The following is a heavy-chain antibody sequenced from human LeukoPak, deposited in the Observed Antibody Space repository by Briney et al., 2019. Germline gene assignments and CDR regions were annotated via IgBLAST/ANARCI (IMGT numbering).Heavy chain of an antibody. D-gene: IGHD3-10*01. CDR2: ISGSSDSA. J-gene: IGHJ4*02. V-gene: IGHV3-23*01. Sequence: PGGSLRLSCAASGFTLSSYSMTWVRQAPGKGLEWVSVISGSSDSAYYADSVKGRFTISRDNAKNSLYLQMNSLRAEDTAVYYCARDGDRNYYGSGSYCDYWGQGTLVTVSS. CDR3: ARDGDRNYYGSGSYCDY. CDR1: GFTLSSYS.